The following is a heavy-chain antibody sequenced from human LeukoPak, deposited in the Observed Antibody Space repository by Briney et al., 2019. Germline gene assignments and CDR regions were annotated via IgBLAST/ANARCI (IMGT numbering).Heavy chain of an antibody. Sequence: GASVKVSCKASGGTFSSYAISWVRQAPGQGLEWMGGIIPIFGTANYAQKFQSRVTITTDESTSTAYMELSSLRSEDTAVYYCARTIFGVVIPTENWFDPWGQGTLVTVSS. CDR2: IIPIFGTA. J-gene: IGHJ5*02. CDR3: ARTIFGVVIPTENWFDP. D-gene: IGHD3-3*01. CDR1: GGTFSSYA. V-gene: IGHV1-69*05.